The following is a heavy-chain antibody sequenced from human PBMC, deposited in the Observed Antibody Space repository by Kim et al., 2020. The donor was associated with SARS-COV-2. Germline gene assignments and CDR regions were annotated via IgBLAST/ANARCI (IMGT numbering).Heavy chain of an antibody. V-gene: IGHV4-61*08. CDR1: GGSVTSDAFS. Sequence: SETLSLTCTVSGGSVTSDAFSWSWIRQPPGKGLEWIGFVHHSGRTNYSPSLKSRLTISLDTYNNQFSLKLNSVAAADTAMYYCARGISEAGQITFDHWG. CDR3: ARGISEAGQITFDH. D-gene: IGHD6-19*01. J-gene: IGHJ4*01. CDR2: VHHSGRT.